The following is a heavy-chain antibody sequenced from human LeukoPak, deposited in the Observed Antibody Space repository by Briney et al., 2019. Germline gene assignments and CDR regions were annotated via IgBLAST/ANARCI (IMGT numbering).Heavy chain of an antibody. Sequence: GGSLRLSCAASGFIFSNAWMTWVRQAPGKGLEWVANIKQDGSEKYYVDSVKGRFTISRDNAKNSLYLQMNSLRAEDTAVYYCAREMATISTTTFDYWGQGTLVTVSS. V-gene: IGHV3-7*01. CDR3: AREMATISTTTFDY. CDR1: GFIFSNAW. D-gene: IGHD5-24*01. CDR2: IKQDGSEK. J-gene: IGHJ4*02.